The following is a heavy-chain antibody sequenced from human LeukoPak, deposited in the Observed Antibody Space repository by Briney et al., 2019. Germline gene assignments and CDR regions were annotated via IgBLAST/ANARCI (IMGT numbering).Heavy chain of an antibody. Sequence: ASVNVSFKASGYTFTSYAMHWVRQAPGQRLEWMGWINAGNGNTKYSQKFQGRVTITRDTSASTAYMELSSLRSEDTAVYYCARDGYYDFWSGYYYGMDVWGQGTTVTVSS. J-gene: IGHJ6*02. V-gene: IGHV1-3*01. D-gene: IGHD3-3*01. CDR3: ARDGYYDFWSGYYYGMDV. CDR2: INAGNGNT. CDR1: GYTFTSYA.